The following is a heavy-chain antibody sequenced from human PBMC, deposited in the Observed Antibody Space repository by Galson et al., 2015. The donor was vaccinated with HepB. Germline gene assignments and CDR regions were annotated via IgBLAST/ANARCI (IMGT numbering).Heavy chain of an antibody. Sequence: SLRLSCAASGFTFSSYGMHWVRQAPGKGLEWVALIWFDGSNDYYADSVKGRFAISRDNSNNILYLQMNNLRVEDTAVYYCARYHGDYRAFDYWGQGTLVTVSS. D-gene: IGHD4-17*01. V-gene: IGHV3-33*01. CDR2: IWFDGSND. CDR3: ARYHGDYRAFDY. CDR1: GFTFSSYG. J-gene: IGHJ4*02.